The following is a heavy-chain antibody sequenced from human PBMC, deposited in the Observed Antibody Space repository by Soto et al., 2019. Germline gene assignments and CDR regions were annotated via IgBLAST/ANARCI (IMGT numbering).Heavy chain of an antibody. CDR2: IYYSGST. Sequence: QVQLQESGPGLVKPSQTLSLTCTVSGGSISSGDYYWRWIRQPPGKGLEWIGYIYYSGSTYYNPSLTSRVTRSVDTSNNQFSLKLCSVTSADTSVYYCARVSYGQLVGGSSVCFDYWGQGTLVTVSS. D-gene: IGHD6-6*01. V-gene: IGHV4-30-4*01. CDR3: ARVSYGQLVGGSSVCFDY. CDR1: GGSISSGDYY. J-gene: IGHJ4*02.